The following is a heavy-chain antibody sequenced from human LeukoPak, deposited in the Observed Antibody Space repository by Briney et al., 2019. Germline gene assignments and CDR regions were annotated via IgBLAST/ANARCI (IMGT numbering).Heavy chain of an antibody. J-gene: IGHJ5*02. CDR2: IYYSGST. Sequence: SETLSLTCSVSGGSIAGGGHYWSWIRQHPGKGLEWIGYIYYSGSTYYNPSLKSRVTISVDTSKNQFSLKLSSVTAADTAVYYCAREKNNWFDPWGQGTLVTVSS. V-gene: IGHV4-31*02. CDR3: AREKNNWFDP. CDR1: GGSIAGGGHY.